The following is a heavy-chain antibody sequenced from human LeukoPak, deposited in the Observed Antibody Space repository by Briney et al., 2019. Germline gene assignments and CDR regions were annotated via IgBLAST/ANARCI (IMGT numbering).Heavy chain of an antibody. V-gene: IGHV3-21*01. J-gene: IGHJ3*02. CDR3: ARSHMYGDYGEDI. CDR1: GFTFSSYS. CDR2: ISSSSSYI. D-gene: IGHD4-17*01. Sequence: GGSLRLSCAASGFTFSSYSMNWVRQAPGKGLEWVSSISSSSSYIYYADSVKGRFTISRDNANNTLYLQMNSLRAEDAVTYYCARSHMYGDYGEDIWGHGTVVAVSS.